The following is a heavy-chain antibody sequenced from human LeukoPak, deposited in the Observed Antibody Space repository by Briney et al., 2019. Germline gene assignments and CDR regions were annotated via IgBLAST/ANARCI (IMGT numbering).Heavy chain of an antibody. D-gene: IGHD6-13*01. V-gene: IGHV1-2*06. CDR2: INPNSGGT. CDR1: GYTFTGYY. J-gene: IGHJ4*02. Sequence: GASVKVSCKASGYTFTGYYMHWVRQAPGQGLEWMGRINPNSGGTNYAQKFQGRVTMTRDTSISTAYMELSRLRSDDTAVYYCARDEASSWDKYFDYWGQGTLVTVSS. CDR3: ARDEASSWDKYFDY.